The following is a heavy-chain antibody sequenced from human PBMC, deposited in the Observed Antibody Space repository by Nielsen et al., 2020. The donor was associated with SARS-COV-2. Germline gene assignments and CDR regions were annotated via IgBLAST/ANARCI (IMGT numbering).Heavy chain of an antibody. V-gene: IGHV1-46*01. D-gene: IGHD3-10*01. CDR2: INPSGGST. J-gene: IGHJ4*02. Sequence: ASVKVSCKASGYTFTSYFMHWVRQAPGQGLEWMGIINPSGGSTSYAQKFQGRVTMTRDTSTSTVYMELSSLRSDDTAVYYCARAGWFGELGPGYWGQGTLVTVSS. CDR3: ARAGWFGELGPGY. CDR1: GYTFTSYF.